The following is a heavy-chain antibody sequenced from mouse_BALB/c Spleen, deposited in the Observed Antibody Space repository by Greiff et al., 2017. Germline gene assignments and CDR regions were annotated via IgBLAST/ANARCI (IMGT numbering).Heavy chain of an antibody. CDR3: ARSLSLLSRMGDY. J-gene: IGHJ4*01. D-gene: IGHD1-2*01. CDR2: INPSSGYT. CDR1: GYTFTSYT. V-gene: IGHV1-4*02. Sequence: QVQLQQSAAELARPGASVKMSCKASGYTFTSYTMHWVKQRPGQGLEWIGYINPSSGYTEYNQKFKDKTTLTADKSSSTAYMQLSSLTSEDSAVYYCARSLSLLSRMGDYWGQGTSVTVSS.